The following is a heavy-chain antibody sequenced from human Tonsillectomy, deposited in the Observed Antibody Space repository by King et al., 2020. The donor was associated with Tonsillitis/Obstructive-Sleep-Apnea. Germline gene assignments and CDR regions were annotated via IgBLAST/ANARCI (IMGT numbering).Heavy chain of an antibody. J-gene: IGHJ5*02. Sequence: VQLPQWGAGLLKPSETLSLTCAVYGGSFSGYYWSWIRQPPGKGLEWIGEINHSGSTNYNPSLKSRVTISVDTSKNQFSLKLTSVTAADTAVYYCARGSVVVVPAAIVWWFDPWGQGTLVTVSS. CDR3: ARGSVVVVPAAIVWWFDP. CDR1: GGSFSGYY. V-gene: IGHV4-34*01. D-gene: IGHD2-2*01. CDR2: INHSGST.